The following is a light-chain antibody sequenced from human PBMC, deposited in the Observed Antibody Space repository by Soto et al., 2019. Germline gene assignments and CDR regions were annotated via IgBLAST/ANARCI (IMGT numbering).Light chain of an antibody. CDR3: QHYDHWPLT. CDR1: QSVRSN. CDR2: GAS. J-gene: IGKJ4*01. V-gene: IGKV3-15*01. Sequence: EIGMSQSPSTLSVSTGERVTLSCRASQSVRSNLAWHQKKPGQAPRLLIYGASTRATGIPARFSGGGSGTEFTLTISSLQSEDFAVYYCQHYDHWPLTFGGGTKVAIK.